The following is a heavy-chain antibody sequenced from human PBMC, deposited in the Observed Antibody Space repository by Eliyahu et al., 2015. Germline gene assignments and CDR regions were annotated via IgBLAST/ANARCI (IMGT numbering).Heavy chain of an antibody. D-gene: IGHD3-10*01. CDR2: INPSTGDT. Sequence: QVQLVQSGAELKKPGASVXVSCXASGYTFTGYHMHWVRQAPGQGLQWMGWINPSTGDTNYAQGFRGRVTMTRDTSISTAYLDLNSLTSDDTAVYYCASRHSGTYFGVPFNLWGQGTMVTVSS. V-gene: IGHV1-2*02. CDR3: ASRHSGTYFGVPFNL. CDR1: GYTFTGYH. J-gene: IGHJ3*01.